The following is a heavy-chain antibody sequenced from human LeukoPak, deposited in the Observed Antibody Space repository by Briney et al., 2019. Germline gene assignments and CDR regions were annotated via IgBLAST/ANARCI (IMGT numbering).Heavy chain of an antibody. V-gene: IGHV1-46*01. Sequence: AASVKVSCKTSGYTFTGYYMHWVRQAPGQGLEWMGIINPSGGSTSYAQKFQGRVTMTRDMSTSTVYMELSSLRSEDTAVYYCARDREMTTVTYFDYWGQGTLVTVSS. CDR1: GYTFTGYY. CDR3: ARDREMTTVTYFDY. CDR2: INPSGGST. D-gene: IGHD4-11*01. J-gene: IGHJ4*02.